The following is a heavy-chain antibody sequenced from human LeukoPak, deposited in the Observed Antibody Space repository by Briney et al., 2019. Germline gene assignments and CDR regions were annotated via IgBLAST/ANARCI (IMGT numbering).Heavy chain of an antibody. V-gene: IGHV3-21*01. CDR3: ARDGIAAAGSPYNWNDVLGNDAFDI. Sequence: GGSLRLSCAASGFTFSSYSMNWVRQAPGKGLEWVSSISSSSSYIYYADSVKGRFTISRDNAKNSLYLQMNSLRAEDTAVYYCARDGIAAAGSPYNWNDVLGNDAFDIWGQGTMVTVSS. D-gene: IGHD1-20*01. CDR1: GFTFSSYS. CDR2: ISSSSSYI. J-gene: IGHJ3*02.